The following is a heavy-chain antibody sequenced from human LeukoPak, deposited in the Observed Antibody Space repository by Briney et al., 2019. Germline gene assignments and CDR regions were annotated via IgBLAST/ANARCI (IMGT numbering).Heavy chain of an antibody. D-gene: IGHD6-13*01. CDR3: AREGLAAAGFDY. V-gene: IGHV4-4*07. Sequence: SETLSLTCTVSGGSISSYYWSWIRQPAGKGLEWIGRIYTSGSTNYNPSLKSRVTISVDKSKNQFSLKLSSVTAADTAVYYCAREGLAAAGFDYWGQGTLVTVSS. J-gene: IGHJ4*02. CDR2: IYTSGST. CDR1: GGSISSYY.